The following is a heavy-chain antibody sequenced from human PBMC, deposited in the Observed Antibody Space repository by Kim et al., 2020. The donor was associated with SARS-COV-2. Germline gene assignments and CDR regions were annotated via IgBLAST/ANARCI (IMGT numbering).Heavy chain of an antibody. V-gene: IGHV3-30*03. Sequence: GGSLRLSCAASGFTFSSYGMYWVRQAPGKGLEWVAVISYDGSNKYYADAVKGRFTISRDNSKNTLYLQMNSLRAEDTAVYYCVREVYLSGSYLGYWGQGTLVTVSS. CDR2: ISYDGSNK. CDR3: VREVYLSGSYLGY. D-gene: IGHD1-26*01. J-gene: IGHJ4*02. CDR1: GFTFSSYG.